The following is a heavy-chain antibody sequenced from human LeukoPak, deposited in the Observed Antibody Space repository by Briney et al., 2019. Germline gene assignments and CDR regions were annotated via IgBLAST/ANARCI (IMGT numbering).Heavy chain of an antibody. J-gene: IGHJ4*02. V-gene: IGHV3-74*01. CDR1: GFTFSSYW. Sequence: GGSLRLSCAASGFTFSSYWMHWVRQVPGKGLVWVSRINSDGSSTVYADSVKGRFTISRDNAKNTLYLQMNSLRAEDTAVYYCARDKDRGSFYYWGQGTLVTVSS. CDR3: ARDKDRGSFYY. CDR2: INSDGSST. D-gene: IGHD1-26*01.